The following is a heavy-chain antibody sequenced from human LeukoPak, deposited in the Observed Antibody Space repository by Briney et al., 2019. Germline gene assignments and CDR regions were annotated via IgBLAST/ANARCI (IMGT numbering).Heavy chain of an antibody. J-gene: IGHJ4*02. CDR1: GFTFSSYD. Sequence: GGSLRPSCAASGFTFSSYDMHWVRRATGKGLEWVSAIGTAGDTYYPGSVKGRFTISRENAKNSLYLQMNSLRAEDTAVYYCARGPYYYGSGSPSELDYWGQGTLVTVSS. CDR3: ARGPYYYGSGSPSELDY. D-gene: IGHD3-10*01. CDR2: IGTAGDT. V-gene: IGHV3-13*01.